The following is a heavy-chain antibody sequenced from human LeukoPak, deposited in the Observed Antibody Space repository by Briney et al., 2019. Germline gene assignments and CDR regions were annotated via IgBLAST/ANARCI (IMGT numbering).Heavy chain of an antibody. CDR2: ISTSNGDI. CDR1: GYSFSNYD. V-gene: IGHV1-18*01. Sequence: GASVKVSCKASGYSFSNYDITWVRQAPGQGLEWMGRISTSNGDINFAQSLQGRLTMTTGTSTSTVYMELWSLRSDDTAVYYCARDPYHRLGPPLDLWGQGTLVTVSS. D-gene: IGHD2-2*01. CDR3: ARDPYHRLGPPLDL. J-gene: IGHJ5*02.